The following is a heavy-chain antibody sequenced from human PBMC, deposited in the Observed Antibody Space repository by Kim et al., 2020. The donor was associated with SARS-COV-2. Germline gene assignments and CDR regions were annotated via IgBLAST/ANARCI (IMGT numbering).Heavy chain of an antibody. CDR2: IYYDGAT. CDR1: GASISSALYY. D-gene: IGHD3-22*01. J-gene: IGHJ4*02. CDR3: ARYPKIGVPWMDIDS. V-gene: IGHV4-39*01. Sequence: SETLSLTCAVSGASISSALYYWAWIRQPPGKGLEWIGTIYYDGATYYNPSLKSRLTISAATSTNQFSLRLTSVTAADTAVYYCARYPKIGVPWMDIDSWGQGTLVTVSS.